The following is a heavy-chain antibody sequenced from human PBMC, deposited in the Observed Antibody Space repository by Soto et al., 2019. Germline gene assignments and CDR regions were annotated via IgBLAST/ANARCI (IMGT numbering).Heavy chain of an antibody. CDR3: AKAKPTSTCFDY. V-gene: IGHV3-23*01. J-gene: IGHJ4*02. Sequence: GGSLRLSCVASGFTFSSYAMYWVRQAPGKGLEWVSAISGSGSNTYYADSVKGRFTISRDNSQNTLYLQMNTLRAEDTALYDCAKAKPTSTCFDYWGQGTLVTVAS. CDR2: ISGSGSNT. CDR1: GFTFSSYA.